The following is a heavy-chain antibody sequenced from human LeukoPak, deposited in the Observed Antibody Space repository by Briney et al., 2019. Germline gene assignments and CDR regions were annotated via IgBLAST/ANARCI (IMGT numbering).Heavy chain of an antibody. CDR3: AREDYARGDYVWGSYRYVYFDY. J-gene: IGHJ4*02. D-gene: IGHD3-16*02. Sequence: SQTLSLTCTVSGGSISSGSYYWSWIRQPPGKGLEWIGEINHSGSTNYNPSLKSRVTISVDTSKNQFSLKLSSVTAADTAVYYCAREDYARGDYVWGSYRYVYFDYWGQGTLVTVSS. V-gene: IGHV4-39*07. CDR1: GGSISSGSYY. CDR2: INHSGST.